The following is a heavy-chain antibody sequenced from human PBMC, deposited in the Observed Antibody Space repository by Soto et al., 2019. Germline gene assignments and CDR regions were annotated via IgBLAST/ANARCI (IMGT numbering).Heavy chain of an antibody. J-gene: IGHJ6*02. CDR3: ASQGYSYYGMDV. CDR2: IYHSGST. V-gene: IGHV4-30-2*01. CDR1: GGSISSGGYS. Sequence: QLQLQESGSGLVKPSQTLSLTCAVSGGSISSGGYSWSWIRQPPGKGLEWIGYIYHSGSTYYNPSLKSRVTISVDRSQNQFSLKLSSVTAADTAVYYCASQGYSYYGMDVWGQGTTVTVSS.